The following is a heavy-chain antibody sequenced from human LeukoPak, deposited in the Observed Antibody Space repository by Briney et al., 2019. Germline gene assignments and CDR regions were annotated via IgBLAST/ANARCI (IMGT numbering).Heavy chain of an antibody. Sequence: SETLSLTCTVSGGSISSGTYYWSWIRQPAGKGLEWIGRIYISGSTNYNPSLKSRVTISVDTSKNQFSLKLSSVTAADTAVYYCASEVWYTSSSGWFDPWGQGTLVTVSS. CDR3: ASEVWYTSSSGWFDP. CDR1: GGSISSGTYY. CDR2: IYISGST. V-gene: IGHV4-61*02. J-gene: IGHJ5*02. D-gene: IGHD6-6*01.